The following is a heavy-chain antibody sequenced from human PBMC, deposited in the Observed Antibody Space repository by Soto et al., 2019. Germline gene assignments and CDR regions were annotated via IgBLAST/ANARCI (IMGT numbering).Heavy chain of an antibody. D-gene: IGHD6-19*01. CDR2: LSGRGGST. Sequence: GGSLRLSCAASGFTFSSHAMGWVRQAPGKGLERVSGLSGRGGSTYYADSVKGRFTVSRDNSQNTLYLQMNSLRAEDTAVYYCAKTGEAVVGTVYCYWGQGNVVTVSP. J-gene: IGHJ4*02. V-gene: IGHV3-23*01. CDR3: AKTGEAVVGTVYCY. CDR1: GFTFSSHA.